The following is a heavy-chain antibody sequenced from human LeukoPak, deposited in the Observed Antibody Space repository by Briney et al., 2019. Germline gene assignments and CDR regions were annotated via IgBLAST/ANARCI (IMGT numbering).Heavy chain of an antibody. CDR1: GGSFSGYY. J-gene: IGHJ4*02. D-gene: IGHD2-15*01. V-gene: IGHV4-34*01. Sequence: PSETLSLTCAVYGGSFSGYYWSWIRQPPGKGLEWIGEINHSGSTNYNPPLKSRVTISVDRSKNQFSLKLSSVTAADTAVYYCARGPRDSGFDYWGQGTLVTVSS. CDR3: ARGPRDSGFDY. CDR2: INHSGST.